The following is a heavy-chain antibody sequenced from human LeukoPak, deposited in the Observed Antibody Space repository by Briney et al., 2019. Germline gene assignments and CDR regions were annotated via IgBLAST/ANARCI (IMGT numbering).Heavy chain of an antibody. CDR2: INPNSGGT. D-gene: IGHD6-13*01. CDR1: GYTFTGYY. J-gene: IGHJ4*02. V-gene: IGHV1-2*02. Sequence: GASVKVSCKASGYTFTGYYMRWVRQAPGQGLEWMGWINPNSGGTNYAQKFQGRVTMTRDTSISTAYMELSRLRSDDTAVYYCARGAIRIPGIAAAGTVDYWGQGTLVTVSS. CDR3: ARGAIRIPGIAAAGTVDY.